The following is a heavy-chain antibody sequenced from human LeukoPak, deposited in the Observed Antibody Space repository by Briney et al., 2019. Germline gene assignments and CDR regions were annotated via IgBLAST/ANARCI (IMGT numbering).Heavy chain of an antibody. CDR2: IHHSGTT. J-gene: IGHJ4*02. V-gene: IGHV4-39*01. CDR1: GDSISSSSYY. CDR3: ARQLDC. Sequence: SETLSLTCTVAGDSISSSSYYWGWIRQPPGKGMEWIRSIHHSGTTYYNPSLRSRVTISVDTSKNQVSLKLSSVTAADTAVYYCARQLDCWGQGTLVTVSS.